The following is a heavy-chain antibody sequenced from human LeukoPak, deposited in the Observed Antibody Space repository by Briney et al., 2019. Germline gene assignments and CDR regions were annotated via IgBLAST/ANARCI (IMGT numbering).Heavy chain of an antibody. V-gene: IGHV4-59*01. D-gene: IGHD2-8*01. CDR1: GDSISNYY. CDR2: TRYSGSN. J-gene: IGHJ3*02. CDR3: AKWAQAQNAFHI. Sequence: SETLSLTCSVSGDSISNYYWNWIRQPPEKGLEWIGFTRYSGSNNYNPSLKSRVTMSVDTSKNRFSLRLSSVTAADTAVYYCAKWAQAQNAFHIWGQGTMVTVSS.